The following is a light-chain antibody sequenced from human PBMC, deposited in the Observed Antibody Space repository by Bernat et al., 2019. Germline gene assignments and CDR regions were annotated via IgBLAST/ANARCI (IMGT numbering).Light chain of an antibody. CDR1: NIGSKS. Sequence: SYVVTQQPSVSVAPGEAANITCGGGNIGSKSVNWYQQKPGQAPVLVIYYDNVRPSGIPERFSGSNSGNTATLTVSRVEAGDEADYHCQVWDSSSADYVFGTGTQVTVL. CDR2: YDN. J-gene: IGLJ1*01. V-gene: IGLV3-21*04. CDR3: QVWDSSSADYV.